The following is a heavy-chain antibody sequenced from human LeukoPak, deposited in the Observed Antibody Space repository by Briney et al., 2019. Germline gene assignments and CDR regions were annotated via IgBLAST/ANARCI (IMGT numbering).Heavy chain of an antibody. V-gene: IGHV3-53*01. CDR2: LYSDGNT. D-gene: IGHD1-14*01. J-gene: IGHJ4*02. CDR1: GFTVITNY. CDR3: ARGVEPLAANTLAY. Sequence: GGALRLSRAASGFTVITNYMNWVRQAPGKGREGVSVLYSDGNTKYADSVQGRFTISRDNSKNTLYLEMNSLSPDDTAVYYCARGVEPLAANTLAYWGQGTLVTVSS.